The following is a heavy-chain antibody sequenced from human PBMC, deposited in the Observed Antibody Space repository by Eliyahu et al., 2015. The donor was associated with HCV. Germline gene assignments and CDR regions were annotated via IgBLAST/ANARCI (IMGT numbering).Heavy chain of an antibody. D-gene: IGHD2-2*01. V-gene: IGHV4-39*01. Sequence: QLQLQESGPGLVKPSETLSLTXTVSGGSISSSSYYWGWIRXPPGKGLXWIGSIYYSGSTYYNPSLKSRVTISVDTSKNQFSLKLSSVTAADTAVYYCARTLRYCSSTSCSTPLDYWGQGTLVTVSS. CDR1: GGSISSSSYY. J-gene: IGHJ4*02. CDR2: IYYSGST. CDR3: ARTLRYCSSTSCSTPLDY.